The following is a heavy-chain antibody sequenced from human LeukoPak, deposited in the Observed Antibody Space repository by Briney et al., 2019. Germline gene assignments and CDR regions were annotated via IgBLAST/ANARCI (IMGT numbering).Heavy chain of an antibody. J-gene: IGHJ4*02. Sequence: ASVKVSCKASVYTFTSYYMNWVRQAPGQGLEWMGIINPSSGRTTYAQKFPGRVTMTRDTSTSTVYMELSSLRSEDTAVYYCARDIRDGYNSGGFDYWGQGTLVTVSS. CDR1: VYTFTSYY. CDR3: ARDIRDGYNSGGFDY. D-gene: IGHD5-24*01. CDR2: INPSSGRT. V-gene: IGHV1-46*01.